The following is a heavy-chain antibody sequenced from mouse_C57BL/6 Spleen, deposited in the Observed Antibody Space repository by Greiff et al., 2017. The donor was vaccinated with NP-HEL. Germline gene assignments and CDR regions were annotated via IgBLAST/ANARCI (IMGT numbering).Heavy chain of an antibody. V-gene: IGHV1-82*01. D-gene: IGHD1-1*01. CDR2: IYPGDGDT. CDR3: ARYSSYFTSWFAY. CDR1: GYAFSSSW. J-gene: IGHJ3*01. Sequence: QVQLKQSGPELVKPGASVKISCKASGYAFSSSWMNWVKQRPGKGLEWIGRIYPGDGDTNYNGKFKGKATLTADKSSSTAYMQLSSLTSEDSAVYFCARYSSYFTSWFAYWGQGTLVTVSA.